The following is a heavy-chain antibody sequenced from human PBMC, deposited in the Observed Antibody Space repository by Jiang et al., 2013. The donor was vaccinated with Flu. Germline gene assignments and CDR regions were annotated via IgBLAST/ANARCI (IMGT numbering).Heavy chain of an antibody. CDR2: IYYSGST. CDR3: ARMIMGATIGVWFDP. V-gene: IGHV4-39*01. J-gene: IGHJ5*02. Sequence: LLKPSETLSLTCTVSGGSISSSSYYWGWIRQPPGKGLEWIGSIYYSGSTYYNPSLKSRVTISVDTSKNQFSLKLSSVTAADTAVYYCARMIMGATIGVWFDPWGQGTLVTVSS. D-gene: IGHD1-26*01. CDR1: GGSISSSSYY.